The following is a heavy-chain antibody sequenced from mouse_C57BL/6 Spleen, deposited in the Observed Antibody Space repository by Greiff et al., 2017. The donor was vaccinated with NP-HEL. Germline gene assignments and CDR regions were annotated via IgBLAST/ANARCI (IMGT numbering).Heavy chain of an antibody. CDR1: GYTFTSYG. CDR2: IYPRSGNT. CDR3: ARKDYGYAMDY. D-gene: IGHD2-4*01. Sequence: VKLVESGAELARPGASVKLSCKASGYTFTSYGISWVKQRTGQGLEWIGEIYPRSGNTYYNEKFKGKATLTADKSSSTAYMELRSLTSEDSAVYFCARKDYGYAMDYWGQGTSVTVSS. V-gene: IGHV1-81*01. J-gene: IGHJ4*01.